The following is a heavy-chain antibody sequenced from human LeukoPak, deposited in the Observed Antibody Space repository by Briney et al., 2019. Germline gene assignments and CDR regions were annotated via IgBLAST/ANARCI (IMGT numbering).Heavy chain of an antibody. D-gene: IGHD3-3*01. CDR3: ARVPDFWSGYLYFDY. V-gene: IGHV4-59*01. Sequence: SETLSLTCTVSGGSISSYYWSWIRQPPGKGLEWIGYIYYSGSTNYNPSLKSRATISVDTSKNQFSLKLSSVTAADTAVYYCARVPDFWSGYLYFDYWGQGTLVTVSS. CDR1: GGSISSYY. J-gene: IGHJ4*02. CDR2: IYYSGST.